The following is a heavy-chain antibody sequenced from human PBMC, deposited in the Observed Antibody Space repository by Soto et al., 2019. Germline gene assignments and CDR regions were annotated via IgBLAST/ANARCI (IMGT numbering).Heavy chain of an antibody. D-gene: IGHD6-13*01. CDR3: AREIAATGDYYFDY. CDR2: INRDGSSI. CDR1: GFTFSSYW. Sequence: EVQLVESGGGLVQPGGSLRLSCAASGFTFSSYWMHWVRQAPGKGLVWVSRINRDGSSINYADSARGRVTISRDNAKTSLYVQVNGLRAGDTAVYYRAREIAATGDYYFDYWCQGILVTVS. V-gene: IGHV3-74*01. J-gene: IGHJ4*02.